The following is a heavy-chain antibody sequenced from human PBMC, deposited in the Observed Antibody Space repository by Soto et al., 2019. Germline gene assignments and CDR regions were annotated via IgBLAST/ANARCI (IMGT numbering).Heavy chain of an antibody. CDR1: GATLAGYD. Sequence: PSETQSLTCNVSGATLAGYDWSWIRQPPGKGLEWIGRIYATGSTDYNPSLKSRLTMSVDMSKKQFSLTLRSVTAADTAMYYCVRDGTKNLRDWFDPWGQGILVTVSS. CDR3: VRDGTKNLRDWFDP. J-gene: IGHJ5*02. D-gene: IGHD1-1*01. CDR2: IYATGST. V-gene: IGHV4-4*07.